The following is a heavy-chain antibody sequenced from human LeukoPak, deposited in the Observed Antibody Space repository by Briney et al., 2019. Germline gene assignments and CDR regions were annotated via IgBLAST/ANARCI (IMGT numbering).Heavy chain of an antibody. CDR2: INPGNSDT. CDR1: GYSFSNYW. CDR3: ARRSSSEF. J-gene: IGHJ4*02. Sequence: GESLKISCKGSGYSFSNYWIGWVRQMPGKGLEWMAIINPGNSDTKYNPAFQGQVTISADKSISTAYLQWSSLKASDSAMYCCARRSSSEFWGQGTLVTVSS. D-gene: IGHD6-6*01. V-gene: IGHV5-51*01.